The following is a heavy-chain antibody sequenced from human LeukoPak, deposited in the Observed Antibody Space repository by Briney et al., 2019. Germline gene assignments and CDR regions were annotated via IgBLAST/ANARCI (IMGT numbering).Heavy chain of an antibody. CDR1: GFSFSDNY. V-gene: IGHV3-11*05. D-gene: IGHD1-26*01. CDR2: ISNSGSYT. CDR3: ARARGAGPGGHFDY. J-gene: IGHJ4*02. Sequence: GGSLRLSCAASGFSFSDNYISWIRQAPGKGLEWVSYISNSGSYTNYPDSVKGRFTISRDNAKNSLYLQMNSLRDEDTAVYYCARARGAGPGGHFDYWGQGTLVTVSS.